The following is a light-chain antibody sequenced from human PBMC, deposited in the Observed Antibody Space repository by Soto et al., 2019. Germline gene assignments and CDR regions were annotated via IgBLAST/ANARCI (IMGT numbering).Light chain of an antibody. CDR2: GAS. J-gene: IGKJ1*01. CDR1: QSISSW. Sequence: DIQMTQSPSTLSASVGERVTITCRASQSISSWLAWYHQKPGKAPKLLIYGASSLESGVPSRFIGSGSGTEFTLTISSLQPDDFATYYCQQYNRYSGTFGQGTKVEIK. CDR3: QQYNRYSGT. V-gene: IGKV1-5*01.